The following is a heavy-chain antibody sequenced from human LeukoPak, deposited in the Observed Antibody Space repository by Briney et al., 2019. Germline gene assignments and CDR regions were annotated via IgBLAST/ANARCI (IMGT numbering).Heavy chain of an antibody. J-gene: IGHJ4*02. D-gene: IGHD6-6*01. V-gene: IGHV1-24*01. Sequence: ASVKVSCKVSGYTLTELSMHWLRQAPGKGLEGMGGFDPEDGETIYAQKFQGRVTMTRDTSTDTAYMELSSLRSEDTAVYYCATESPYSSYYFDYWGQGTLVTVSS. CDR2: FDPEDGET. CDR1: GYTLTELS. CDR3: ATESPYSSYYFDY.